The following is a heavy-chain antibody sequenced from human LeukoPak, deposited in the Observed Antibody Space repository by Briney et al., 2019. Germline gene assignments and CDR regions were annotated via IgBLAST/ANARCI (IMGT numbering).Heavy chain of an antibody. Sequence: VKVSCKAAGFTFTSSAVQWVRQARGQSREWIGWIVVGGGKTNYAQKFQERVTITRDMSTSTAYMELSSLRSEDTAVYYCAAVYSGSYYGDYWGQGTLVTVFS. CDR3: AAVYSGSYYGDY. CDR1: GFTFTSSA. D-gene: IGHD1-26*01. V-gene: IGHV1-58*01. CDR2: IVVGGGKT. J-gene: IGHJ4*02.